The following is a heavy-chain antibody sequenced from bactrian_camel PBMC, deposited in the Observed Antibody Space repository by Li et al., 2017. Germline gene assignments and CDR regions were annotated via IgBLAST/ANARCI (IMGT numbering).Heavy chain of an antibody. CDR2: IDRDGSS. Sequence: HVQLVESGGESVQVGGSLRLSCIASGNSDSNTCMGWFRQAPGRERTAVAAIDRDGSSIYVDSVKGRFTISQDNANNTLYLQMSSLKPEDTATYYCSADPFCHCSGGYCLTAITGITRGRGPRSPS. V-gene: IGHV3S53*01. CDR1: GNSDSNTC. J-gene: IGHJ4*01. D-gene: IGHD2*01.